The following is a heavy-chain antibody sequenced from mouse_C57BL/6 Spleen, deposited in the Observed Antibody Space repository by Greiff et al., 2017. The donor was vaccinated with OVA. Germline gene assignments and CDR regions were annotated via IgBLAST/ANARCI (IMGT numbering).Heavy chain of an antibody. CDR1: GYTFTSYD. CDR2: LYPSDCRS. V-gene: IGHV1-85*01. D-gene: IGHD2-4*01. CDR3: ARGGLRFDD. Sequence: QVQLQQSGPELVKPGASVKLSCKASGYTFTSYDINWVKQRPGQRLEWIGWLYPSDCRSKYTEKFKGKATLTVDTSSSTAYMELHSLTSEDSAVYCCARGGLRFDDWGKGTTLTVSS. J-gene: IGHJ2*01.